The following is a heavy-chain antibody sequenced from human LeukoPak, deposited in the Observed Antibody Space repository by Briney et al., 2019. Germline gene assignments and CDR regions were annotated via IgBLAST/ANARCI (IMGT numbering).Heavy chain of an antibody. Sequence: PSETLSLTCAVYGGSFSGYYWSWIRQPPGEGLEWIEEINHSGSTNYNPSLKSRVTISVDTSKNQFSLKLSSVTAADTAVYYCARGTIVVVPAAIRYYYYMDVWGKGTTVTVSS. CDR3: ARGTIVVVPAAIRYYYYMDV. CDR1: GGSFSGYY. J-gene: IGHJ6*03. CDR2: INHSGST. V-gene: IGHV4-34*01. D-gene: IGHD2-2*01.